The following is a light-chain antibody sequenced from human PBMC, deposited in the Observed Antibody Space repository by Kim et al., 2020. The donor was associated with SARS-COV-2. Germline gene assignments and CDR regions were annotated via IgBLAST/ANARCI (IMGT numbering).Light chain of an antibody. CDR2: AAS. V-gene: IGKV1-39*01. Sequence: DIQMTQSPSSLSAYVGDRVTITCRASQSISTYLNWFQQKPGKPPKLLIYAASNLQRGVPSRFSGSGSGTDFTLTISSLQAEDFASYFCQQSYGISWTFGQGSEVDIK. CDR1: QSISTY. J-gene: IGKJ1*01. CDR3: QQSYGISWT.